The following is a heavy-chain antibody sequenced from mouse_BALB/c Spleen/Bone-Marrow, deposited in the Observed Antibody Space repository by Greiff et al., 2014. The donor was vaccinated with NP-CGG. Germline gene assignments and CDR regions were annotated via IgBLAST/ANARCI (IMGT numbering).Heavy chain of an antibody. J-gene: IGHJ2*01. Sequence: QVTLKVSGAELVRPGASVKLSCKASGYTFTSYWINWVKQRPGQGLEWIGNIYPSDSYTNYNQKFKDKATLTVDKSSSTAYMQLSSPTSEDSAVYYCTRGYYGSSYDYWGQGTTLTVSS. D-gene: IGHD1-1*01. V-gene: IGHV1-69*02. CDR1: GYTFTSYW. CDR3: TRGYYGSSYDY. CDR2: IYPSDSYT.